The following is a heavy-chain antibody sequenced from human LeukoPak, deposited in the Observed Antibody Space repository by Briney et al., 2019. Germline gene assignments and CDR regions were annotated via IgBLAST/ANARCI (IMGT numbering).Heavy chain of an antibody. CDR2: INHSGST. Sequence: PSETLSLTCAVYGGSFSGYYWSWIRQPPGKGLEWIGEINHSGSTNYNPSLKSRVTISVDTSKNQFSLKLSSVTAADTAVYYCATLQAHSGAFDIWGQGTMVTVSS. D-gene: IGHD2-15*01. J-gene: IGHJ3*02. V-gene: IGHV4-34*01. CDR1: GGSFSGYY. CDR3: ATLQAHSGAFDI.